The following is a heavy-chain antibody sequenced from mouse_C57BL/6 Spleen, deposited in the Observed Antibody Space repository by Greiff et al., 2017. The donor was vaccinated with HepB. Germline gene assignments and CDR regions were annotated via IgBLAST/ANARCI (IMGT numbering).Heavy chain of an antibody. D-gene: IGHD4-1*02. J-gene: IGHJ2*01. V-gene: IGHV5-16*01. Sequence: EVMLVESEGGLVQPGSSMKLSCTASGFTFSDYYMAWVRQVPEKGLEWVANINYDGSSTYYLDSLKSRFIISRDNAKNILYLQMSSLKSEDTATYYCARDPQLGLFDYWGQGTTLTVSS. CDR3: ARDPQLGLFDY. CDR1: GFTFSDYY. CDR2: INYDGSST.